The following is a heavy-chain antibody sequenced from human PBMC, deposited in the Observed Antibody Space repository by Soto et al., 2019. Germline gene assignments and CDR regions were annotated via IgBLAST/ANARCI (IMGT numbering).Heavy chain of an antibody. CDR2: ISGSGGST. CDR3: AKISGGGFGELLSYGMDV. D-gene: IGHD3-10*01. J-gene: IGHJ6*02. V-gene: IGHV3-23*01. Sequence: GGSLRLSCAASGFTFSSYAMSWVRQAPGKGLEWVSAISGSGGSTYYADSVKGRFTISRDNSKNTLYLQMNSLRAEDTAVYYCAKISGGGFGELLSYGMDVWGQGTTVTVSS. CDR1: GFTFSSYA.